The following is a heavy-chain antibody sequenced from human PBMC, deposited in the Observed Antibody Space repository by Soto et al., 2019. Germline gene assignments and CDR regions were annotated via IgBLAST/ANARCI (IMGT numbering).Heavy chain of an antibody. Sequence: GGSLRLSCAASGFTFSGSAMHWVRQASGKGLEWVGRIRSKASSYATAYAASVKGRFTISRDDSKNTAYLQMNSLKTEDTEVYSCTRPHLGDYYDSSGPSFDYWGQGTLVTVSS. CDR2: IRSKASSYAT. CDR1: GFTFSGSA. D-gene: IGHD3-22*01. J-gene: IGHJ4*02. CDR3: TRPHLGDYYDSSGPSFDY. V-gene: IGHV3-73*01.